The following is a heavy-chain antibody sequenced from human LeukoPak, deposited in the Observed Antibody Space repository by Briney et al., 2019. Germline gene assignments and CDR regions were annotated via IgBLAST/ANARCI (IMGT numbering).Heavy chain of an antibody. CDR2: IYYSGST. CDR3: ARLDSIHLITY. Sequence: SSETLSLTCSVSGGSISSSSYYWGWIRQPPGKGLEWIGTIYYSGSTYYNPSLKSRVTISVDTSKNQFSLKLSSVTAADTAVYYCARLDSIHLITYWGQGTLVTVSS. CDR1: GGSISSSSYY. V-gene: IGHV4-39*01. D-gene: IGHD3-16*01. J-gene: IGHJ4*02.